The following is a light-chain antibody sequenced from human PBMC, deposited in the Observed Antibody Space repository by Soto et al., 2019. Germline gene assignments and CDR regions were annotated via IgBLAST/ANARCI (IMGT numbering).Light chain of an antibody. Sequence: EIVMTQSPATLSVPPGERATLSCRASQSVNIYLAWYRQKPGQAPRLLIFGASSRATGIPARSSGSGSGTEFNLTISSLQSEGFAVYVCQEYDYWLRITLGGGTMVDTK. V-gene: IGKV3D-15*01. J-gene: IGKJ4*02. CDR1: QSVNIY. CDR2: GAS. CDR3: QEYDYWLRIT.